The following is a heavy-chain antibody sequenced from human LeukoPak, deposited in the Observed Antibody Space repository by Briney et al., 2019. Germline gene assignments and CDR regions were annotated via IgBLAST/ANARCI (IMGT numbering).Heavy chain of an antibody. CDR1: GFTFSSYG. D-gene: IGHD2-2*01. Sequence: GGSLRLSCAASGFTFSSYGMHWVRQAPGKGLEWVAFIRYDGSNKYYADSVKGRFTISRDNSKNTLYLQMNSLRVEDTAVYYCAKDGGLCSSTSCHYYYYYMDVWGKGTTVTVSS. CDR3: AKDGGLCSSTSCHYYYYYMDV. J-gene: IGHJ6*03. V-gene: IGHV3-30*02. CDR2: IRYDGSNK.